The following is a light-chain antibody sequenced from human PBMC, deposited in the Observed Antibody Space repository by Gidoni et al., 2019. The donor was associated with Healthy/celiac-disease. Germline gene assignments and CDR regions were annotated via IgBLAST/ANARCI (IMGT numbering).Light chain of an antibody. CDR1: QGISSY. V-gene: IGKV1-9*01. CDR3: QKLNSYPPWT. Sequence: DIQLTQSPSFLSASVGDRVTITCRASQGISSYLAWYQQKPGKAPKLLIYAASTLQSGVPSRFSDSGSGTEFTRRISSRQREYLATYCCQKLNSYPPWTFGQGTKVESK. CDR2: AAS. J-gene: IGKJ1*01.